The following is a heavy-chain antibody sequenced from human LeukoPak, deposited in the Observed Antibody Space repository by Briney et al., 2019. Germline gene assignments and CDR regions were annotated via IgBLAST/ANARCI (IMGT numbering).Heavy chain of an antibody. D-gene: IGHD2-21*02. CDR2: ISFDGSKK. CDR3: VKRGGGDHGLDV. J-gene: IGHJ6*02. CDR1: GFIFTNYA. V-gene: IGHV3-30*18. Sequence: GGSLRLSCVASGFIFTNYATHWVRQAPGKGPECVAVISFDGSKKYYADSVKGRFTISRDDSRNTAYLQMDSLRVEDTAVYHCVKRGGGDHGLDVWGQGTQVTVS.